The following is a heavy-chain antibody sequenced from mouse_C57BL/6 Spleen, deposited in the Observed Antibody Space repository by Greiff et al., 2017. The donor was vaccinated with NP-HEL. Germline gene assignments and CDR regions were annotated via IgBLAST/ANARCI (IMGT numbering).Heavy chain of an antibody. CDR3: ASSNYAMDY. Sequence: QVQLQQPGAELVRPGTSVKLSCKASGYTFTSYWMHWVKQRPGQGLEWIGVIDPSDSSTNYNQKFKGKATLTVDTSSSTAYMQISSLTSEDAAVYYCASSNYAMDYWGQGTSVTVSS. V-gene: IGHV1-59*01. J-gene: IGHJ4*01. CDR2: IDPSDSST. CDR1: GYTFTSYW.